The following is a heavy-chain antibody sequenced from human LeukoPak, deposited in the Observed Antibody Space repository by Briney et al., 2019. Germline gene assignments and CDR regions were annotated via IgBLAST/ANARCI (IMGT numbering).Heavy chain of an antibody. CDR3: ARDHDGGNSDY. V-gene: IGHV3-21*01. J-gene: IGHJ4*02. CDR2: ISSSSYI. Sequence: PGGSLRLSCAASGFTFSSYSMNRVRQAPGKGLEWVSSISSSSYIYYADSVKGRFTISRDKAKNSLYLQMNSLRAEDTAVYYCARDHDGGNSDYWGQGTLVTVSS. D-gene: IGHD4-23*01. CDR1: GFTFSSYS.